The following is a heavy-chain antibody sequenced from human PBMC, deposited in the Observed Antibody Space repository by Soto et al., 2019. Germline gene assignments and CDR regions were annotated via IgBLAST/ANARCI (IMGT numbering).Heavy chain of an antibody. CDR2: IYPGDSDT. J-gene: IGHJ3*02. Sequence: GESLKISCKGSGYSFTSCWIGWVRQMPGKGLEWMGIIYPGDSDTRYSPSFQGQGTISADKSISTAYLQWSSLKASDTAMYYCARPERNYGSGSYYNYAFDIWGQGTMVTVSS. CDR1: GYSFTSCW. V-gene: IGHV5-51*01. D-gene: IGHD3-10*01. CDR3: ARPERNYGSGSYYNYAFDI.